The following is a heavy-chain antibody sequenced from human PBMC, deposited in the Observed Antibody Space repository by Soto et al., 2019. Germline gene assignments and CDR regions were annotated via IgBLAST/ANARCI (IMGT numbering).Heavy chain of an antibody. CDR1: GGSISSYY. V-gene: IGHV4-59*01. CDR2: IYYSGST. CDR3: ARDLQGYGDYGFDY. D-gene: IGHD4-17*01. J-gene: IGHJ4*02. Sequence: SETLSLTCTVSGGSISSYYWSWIRQPPGKGLEWIGYIYYSGSTNYNPSLKSRVTISVDTSKNQFSLKLSSVTAADTAVYYCARDLQGYGDYGFDYWGQGTLVTVSS.